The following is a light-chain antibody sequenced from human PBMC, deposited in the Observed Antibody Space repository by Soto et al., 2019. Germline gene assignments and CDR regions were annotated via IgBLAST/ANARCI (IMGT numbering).Light chain of an antibody. CDR2: EGS. Sequence: SLLTQPASVSGSPGQSITISCTGTSSDVGSYNLVSWYQQHPGKAPKLMIYEGSKRPSGVSNRFSGSKSGNTASLTISGLQAEDEADYYCCSYAGSNYVFGPGTKVTVL. CDR3: CSYAGSNYV. V-gene: IGLV2-23*01. CDR1: SSDVGSYNL. J-gene: IGLJ1*01.